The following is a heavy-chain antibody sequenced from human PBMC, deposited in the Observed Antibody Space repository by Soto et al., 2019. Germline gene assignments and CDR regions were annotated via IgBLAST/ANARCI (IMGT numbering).Heavy chain of an antibody. CDR3: ASRLGRGDNLAYYFDY. J-gene: IGHJ4*02. Sequence: EVQLVESGGGLVQPGGSLRLSCAASGFTFSSYSMNWVRQAPGKGLEWVSYISSSSSTIYYADSVQGRFTISRDNAKNSLYLQMNRLRDVDTAVYDCASRLGRGDNLAYYFDYWGQGTLVTVSS. D-gene: IGHD1-20*01. CDR1: GFTFSSYS. V-gene: IGHV3-48*02. CDR2: ISSSSSTI.